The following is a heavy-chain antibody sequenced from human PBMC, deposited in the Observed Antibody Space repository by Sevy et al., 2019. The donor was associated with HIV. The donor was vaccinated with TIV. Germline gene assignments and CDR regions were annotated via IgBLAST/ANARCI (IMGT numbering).Heavy chain of an antibody. CDR1: GGSISSSSYY. D-gene: IGHD2-2*02. CDR2: IYYSGST. CDR3: ARLRYCSSTSCYRTMGYYYGMDV. J-gene: IGHJ6*02. V-gene: IGHV4-39*01. Sequence: SETLSLTCTVSGGSISSSSYYWSWIRQPPGKGLEWIGSIYYSGSTYYNPSLKSRVTISVDTSKNQFSLKLSSVTAADTAVYYCARLRYCSSTSCYRTMGYYYGMDVWGQWTTVTVSS.